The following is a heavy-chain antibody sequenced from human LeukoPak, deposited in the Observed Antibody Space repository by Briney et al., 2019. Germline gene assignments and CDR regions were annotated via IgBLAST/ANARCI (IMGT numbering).Heavy chain of an antibody. V-gene: IGHV4-59*01. D-gene: IGHD2-2*01. CDR2: IYNSGST. Sequence: SETLSLTCSVSGGAISIYYWSWIRQPPGKGLEWIGYIYNSGSTNYNPSLKSRVTISVDTSKNQFSLKLSSVTAADTAVYYRARAPSGAAAANEEYAFDIWGQGTMVTVSS. CDR1: GGAISIYY. J-gene: IGHJ3*02. CDR3: ARAPSGAAAANEEYAFDI.